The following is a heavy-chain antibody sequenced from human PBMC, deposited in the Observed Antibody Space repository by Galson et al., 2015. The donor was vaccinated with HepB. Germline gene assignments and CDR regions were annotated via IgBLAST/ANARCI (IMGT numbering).Heavy chain of an antibody. V-gene: IGHV4-61*01. CDR2: IYYSGST. CDR3: ARGSWDYDPDY. J-gene: IGHJ4*02. D-gene: IGHD4-17*01. Sequence: SETLSLTCTVSGGSVSSGSYYWSWIRQPPGKGLEWIGYIYYSGSTNYNPSLKSRVTISVDTSKNQFSLKLSSVTAADTAVYYCARGSWDYDPDYWGPGTLVTVSS. CDR1: GGSVSSGSYY.